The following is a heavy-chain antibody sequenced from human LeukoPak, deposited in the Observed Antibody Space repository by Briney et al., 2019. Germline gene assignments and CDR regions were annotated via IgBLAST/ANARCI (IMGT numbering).Heavy chain of an antibody. J-gene: IGHJ4*02. CDR3: ARGSTRPDY. V-gene: IGHV4-59*02. CDR2: THYSGST. CDR1: DDSVTTYF. D-gene: IGHD1-26*01. Sequence: SSETLSLTCTVSDDSVTTYFWSWIRQPPGKGLEWIGYTHYSGSTNYNPSLKSRLTMSLDTSKNQFFLKLSSVSAADTAVYYCARGSTRPDYWGQGTLVTVSS.